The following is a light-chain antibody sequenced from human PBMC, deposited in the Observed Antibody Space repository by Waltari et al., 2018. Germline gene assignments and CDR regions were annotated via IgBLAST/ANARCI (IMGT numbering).Light chain of an antibody. Sequence: DIQMTQSPSSLSASVGDRVTITCRASQGISSYLAWYQQKPGKAPKLLIYKASTLQSGVPSRFSGSGSVTDFTLTISSLQPEDFATYYCQQHNSNPLTFGGGTKVEIK. CDR3: QQHNSNPLT. CDR1: QGISSY. CDR2: KAS. V-gene: IGKV1-9*01. J-gene: IGKJ4*01.